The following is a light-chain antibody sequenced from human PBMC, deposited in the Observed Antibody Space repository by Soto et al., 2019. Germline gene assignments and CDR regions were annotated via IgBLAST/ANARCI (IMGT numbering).Light chain of an antibody. J-gene: IGLJ3*02. V-gene: IGLV8-61*01. Sequence: QAVVTQEPSFSVSPGGTVTLTCGLTSGSVSTRNYPSWYQQIPGQAPRTLIYNTNTRASWVPDRFSGSILGNKAALTITGAQAEDESDYYCVISVGSGIHWVFGGGTKLTVL. CDR2: NTN. CDR1: SGSVSTRNY. CDR3: VISVGSGIHWV.